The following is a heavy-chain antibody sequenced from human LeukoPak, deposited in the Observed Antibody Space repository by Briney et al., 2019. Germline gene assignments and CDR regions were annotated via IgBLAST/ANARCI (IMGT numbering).Heavy chain of an antibody. Sequence: SETLSLTCTVSGGSISSYYWSWTRQPPGKGLEWLGYIYYSGSTNYNPSLKSRVTISVDTSKNQFSLKLSSVTAADTAVYYCARGLHDFWSGYYLYYFDYWGQGTLVTVSS. CDR1: GGSISSYY. J-gene: IGHJ4*02. D-gene: IGHD3-3*01. CDR2: IYYSGST. V-gene: IGHV4-59*01. CDR3: ARGLHDFWSGYYLYYFDY.